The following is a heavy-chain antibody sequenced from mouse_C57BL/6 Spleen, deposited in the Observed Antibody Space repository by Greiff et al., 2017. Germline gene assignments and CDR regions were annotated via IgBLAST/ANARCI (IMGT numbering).Heavy chain of an antibody. CDR3: ARSTMVTPFAY. J-gene: IGHJ3*01. V-gene: IGHV1-52*01. CDR1: GYTFTSYW. CDR2: IDPSDSET. D-gene: IGHD2-2*01. Sequence: QVQLQQPGAELVRPGSSVKLSCKASGYTFTSYWMHWVKQRPIQGLEWIGNIDPSDSETPYNQKFKDKDTLTVDKSSSTAYMQLSSLTSEDSAVYYCARSTMVTPFAYWGQGTLVTVSA.